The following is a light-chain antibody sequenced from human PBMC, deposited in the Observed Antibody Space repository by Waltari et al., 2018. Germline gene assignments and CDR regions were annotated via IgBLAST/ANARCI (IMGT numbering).Light chain of an antibody. CDR2: YDS. Sequence: SYVLTQTPSVSLAPGQTARITWGGDNIESKRVTWYQLQPGQAPVLVMFYDSDRPPGIPDRFSGSNSGNTATLTISRVEDEDEADYFCQVWDDSNNSGVFGGGTKLTVL. CDR1: NIESKR. J-gene: IGLJ2*01. V-gene: IGLV3-21*04. CDR3: QVWDDSNNSGV.